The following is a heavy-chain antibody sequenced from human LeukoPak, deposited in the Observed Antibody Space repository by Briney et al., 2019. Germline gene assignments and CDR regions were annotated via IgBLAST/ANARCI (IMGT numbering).Heavy chain of an antibody. CDR3: SKDASIGRYCANGVCSPFYY. CDR2: ISGRGGST. V-gene: IGHV3-23*01. D-gene: IGHD2-8*01. J-gene: IGHJ4*02. Sequence: GCSLPLSCAASGFTLSSYAMIWVRPAAAKGLAWVSAISGRGGSTDYAESVKGRFTIYRDNSKNPLYLQMNSLRAEYTAVYCCSKDASIGRYCANGVCSPFYYWGEGALVTVSS. CDR1: GFTLSSYA.